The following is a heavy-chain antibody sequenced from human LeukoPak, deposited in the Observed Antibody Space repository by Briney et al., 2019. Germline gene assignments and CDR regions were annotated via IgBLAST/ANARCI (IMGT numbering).Heavy chain of an antibody. CDR1: GYTFTSYG. J-gene: IGHJ4*02. D-gene: IGHD5-18*01. Sequence: ASVKVSCKASGYTFTSYGISWVRQAPGQGLEWMGWISAYNGNTNYAQKLQGRVTMTTDTSTSTAYMGLRSLRSDDTAVYYCAREIVDTAMVLFDYWGQGTLVTVSS. CDR3: AREIVDTAMVLFDY. V-gene: IGHV1-18*01. CDR2: ISAYNGNT.